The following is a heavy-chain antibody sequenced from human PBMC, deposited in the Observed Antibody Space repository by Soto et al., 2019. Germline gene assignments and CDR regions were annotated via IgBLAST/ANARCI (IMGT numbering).Heavy chain of an antibody. Sequence: GGSLRLSCAASGFTFSSYEMNWVRQAPGKGLEWVSYISSSGSTIYYADSVKGRFTISRDNAKNSLYLQVNSLRAEDTAVYYCAKAPGVHYYDSSGYLSYWGQGTLVTVSS. CDR3: AKAPGVHYYDSSGYLSY. CDR2: ISSSGSTI. V-gene: IGHV3-48*03. D-gene: IGHD3-22*01. J-gene: IGHJ4*02. CDR1: GFTFSSYE.